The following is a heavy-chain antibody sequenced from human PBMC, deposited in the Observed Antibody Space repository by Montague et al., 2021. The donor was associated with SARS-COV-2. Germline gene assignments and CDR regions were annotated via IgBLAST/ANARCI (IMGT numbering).Heavy chain of an antibody. Sequence: CAISGDSVVKHRRRSEEHTSELQSHLDLVCRLLHKTKKYYDYAVSVKSRMTISPDTSKNQFSLQLSSVTPEDRAVYYCARDPRYSLSWSFDYWGQGSLVTVSS. CDR3: ARDPRYSLSWSFDY. D-gene: IGHD6-13*01. V-gene: IGHV6-1*01. CDR1: GDSVVKHRRR. J-gene: IGHJ4*02. CDR2: LLHKTKKYY.